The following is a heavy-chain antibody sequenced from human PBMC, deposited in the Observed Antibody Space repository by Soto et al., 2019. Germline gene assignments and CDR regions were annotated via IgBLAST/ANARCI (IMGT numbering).Heavy chain of an antibody. CDR2: IYYSGST. V-gene: IGHV4-39*01. CDR3: ARHVGPNYYYYMDV. J-gene: IGHJ6*03. Sequence: PSETLSLTCTVSGGSISSSSYYWGWIRQPPGKGLEWIGSIYYSGSTYYNPSLKSRVTISVDTSKNQFSLKLSSVTAADTAVYYCARHVGPNYYYYMDVWGKGTTVTVPS. CDR1: GGSISSSSYY.